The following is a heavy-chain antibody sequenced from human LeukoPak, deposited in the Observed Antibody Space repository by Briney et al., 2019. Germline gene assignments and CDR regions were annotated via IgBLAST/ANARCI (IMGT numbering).Heavy chain of an antibody. CDR3: AVRYCSNTACYFY. CDR2: LYYSGST. CDR1: GASISNTSY. D-gene: IGHD2-2*01. V-gene: IGHV4-39*01. Sequence: NPSETLSLTCTVSGASISNTSYWGWIRQPPGKGLEWIGSLYYSGSTYYNPSLKSRVTISIDNAENTLYLQMNSLRADDTAVYYCAVRYCSNTACYFYWGQGTLVTVSS. J-gene: IGHJ4*02.